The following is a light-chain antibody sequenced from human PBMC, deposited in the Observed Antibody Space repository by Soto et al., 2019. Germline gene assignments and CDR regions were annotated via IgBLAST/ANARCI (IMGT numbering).Light chain of an antibody. CDR3: SSFSVASPL. J-gene: IGLJ1*01. Sequence: QSALTQPASMSGSPGQSVTISCAGTSNDIGGYNYVSWYQHHPGTAPKLIIYDVSSRPSGVSHRFSGSKSGNTASLTISGLQAEDEADYYCSSFSVASPLFGTGTKATVL. CDR2: DVS. CDR1: SNDIGGYNY. V-gene: IGLV2-14*01.